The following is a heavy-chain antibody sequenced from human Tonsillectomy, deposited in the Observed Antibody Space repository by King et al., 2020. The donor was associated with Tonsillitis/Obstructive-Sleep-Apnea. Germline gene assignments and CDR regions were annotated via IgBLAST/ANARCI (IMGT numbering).Heavy chain of an antibody. J-gene: IGHJ6*03. CDR1: GYSFTSYL. CDR2: ISPGDSDT. D-gene: IGHD2-2*01. V-gene: IGHV5-51*01. CDR3: ARGVDHSVVPAANYYYDMDV. Sequence: QLVQSGAEVKKPGESLKISCKGSGYSFTSYLIGWVRQMPGKGLEWMGIISPGDSDTRYSPSFQGQVTISADTSISTAYLQWSSLKASDTAMYYCARGVDHSVVPAANYYYDMDVWGKGTTVTVSS.